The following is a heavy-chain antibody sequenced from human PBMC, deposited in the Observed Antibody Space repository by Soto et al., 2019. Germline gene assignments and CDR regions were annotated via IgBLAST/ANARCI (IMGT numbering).Heavy chain of an antibody. Sequence: PSETLSLACSVSGGSISSASAYWGWIRQPPGKGLEWIGTIYYDGSTYYNPSLKSRITISVDTSKNQFSLNLISVTAADTAVYYCARDIAIAWFCAWGQGTLVTVSS. D-gene: IGHD2-15*01. V-gene: IGHV4-39*02. CDR1: GGSISSASAY. J-gene: IGHJ5*02. CDR2: IYYDGST. CDR3: ARDIAIAWFCA.